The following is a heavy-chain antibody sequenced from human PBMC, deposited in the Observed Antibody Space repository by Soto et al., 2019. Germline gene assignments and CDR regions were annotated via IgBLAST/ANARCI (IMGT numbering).Heavy chain of an antibody. CDR3: ARIRAPSDILTGQYYYGMDV. V-gene: IGHV2-70*01. Sequence: SGPTLVNPTQTLTLTCTFSGFSLSTSGMCVSWIRQPPGKALEWLALIDWDDDKYYSTSLKTRLTISKDTSKNQVVLTMTNMDPVDTATYYCARIRAPSDILTGQYYYGMDVWGQGTTVTVSS. J-gene: IGHJ6*02. CDR2: IDWDDDK. CDR1: GFSLSTSGMC. D-gene: IGHD3-9*01.